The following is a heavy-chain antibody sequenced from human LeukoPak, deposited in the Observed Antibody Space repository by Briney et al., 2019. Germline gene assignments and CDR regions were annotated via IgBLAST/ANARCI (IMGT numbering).Heavy chain of an antibody. CDR1: GFTFSSYA. CDR3: AKEFDSSGFFDY. CDR2: ISGSGDST. D-gene: IGHD3-22*01. V-gene: IGHV3-23*01. J-gene: IGHJ4*02. Sequence: GGSLRLSCSASGFTFSSYAMHWVRQAPGKGLEWVSAISGSGDSTYYPDSVKGRFTISRDNSKNTLYLQMNSLRAEDTAVYYCAKEFDSSGFFDYWGQGTLVTVSS.